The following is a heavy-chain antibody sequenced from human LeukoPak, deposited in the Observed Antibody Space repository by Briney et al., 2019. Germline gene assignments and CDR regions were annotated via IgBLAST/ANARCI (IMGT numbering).Heavy chain of an antibody. CDR1: GGSISSYY. V-gene: IGHV4-59*08. D-gene: IGHD3-3*01. J-gene: IGHJ4*02. CDR3: ASSPPKSPYDFWSGYLPRFDC. CDR2: IYYSGST. Sequence: SETLSLTCTVSGGSISSYYWSWIRQPPGKGLEWIGYIYYSGSTNYNPSLKSRVTISVDTSKNQFSLKLSSVTAADTAVYYCASSPPKSPYDFWSGYLPRFDCWGQGTLVTVSS.